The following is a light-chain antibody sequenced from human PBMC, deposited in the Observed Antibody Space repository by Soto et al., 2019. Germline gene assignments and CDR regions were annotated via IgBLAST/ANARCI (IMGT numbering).Light chain of an antibody. CDR1: SGHSNYA. V-gene: IGLV4-69*01. CDR2: LNSDGSH. CDR3: QTWGTGLRV. Sequence: QPVLTQSPSASASLGASVKLTCTLSSGHSNYAIAWHQQQTEKGPRYLMKLNSDGSHSKGDGIPDRFSGSSSGAERYLTISSLQSEDEADYYCQTWGTGLRVFGGGTQLTVL. J-gene: IGLJ7*01.